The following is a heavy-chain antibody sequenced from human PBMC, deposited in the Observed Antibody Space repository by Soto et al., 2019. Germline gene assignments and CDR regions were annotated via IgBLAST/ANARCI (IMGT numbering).Heavy chain of an antibody. V-gene: IGHV4-38-2*02. D-gene: IGHD3-3*01. CDR1: GEYISNGYF. CDR3: ARDQAEYYDFWSGYYTFAFDI. J-gene: IGHJ3*02. Sequence: SETLSLTCDVSGEYISNGYFWAWIRQPPGKGLEWIGSIFYDASTYDNPSLKSRVTISVDTSKNQFSLKLSSVTAADTAVYYCARDQAEYYDFWSGYYTFAFDIWGQGTMVTVSS. CDR2: IFYDAST.